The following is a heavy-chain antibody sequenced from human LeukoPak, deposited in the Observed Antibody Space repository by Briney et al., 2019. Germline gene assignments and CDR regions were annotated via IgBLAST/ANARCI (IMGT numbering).Heavy chain of an antibody. CDR2: IYYSGST. CDR1: GGSISSYY. Sequence: SETLSLTCTVSGGSISSYYWGWIRQPPGKGLEWIGYIYYSGSTNYNPSLKSRVTISVDTSKNQFSLKLSSVTAADTAVYYCARGDRAVGATYYFDYWGQGTLVTVSS. V-gene: IGHV4-59*01. D-gene: IGHD1-26*01. CDR3: ARGDRAVGATYYFDY. J-gene: IGHJ4*02.